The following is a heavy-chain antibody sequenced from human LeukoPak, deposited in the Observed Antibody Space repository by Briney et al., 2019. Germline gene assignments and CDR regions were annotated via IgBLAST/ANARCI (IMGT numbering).Heavy chain of an antibody. CDR1: GGPISSYY. J-gene: IGHJ6*03. Sequence: SETLSLTCTVSGGPISSYYWSWIRQPAGKGLEWIGRIYTSGSTNYNPSLKSRVTMSVDTSKNQFSLKLSSVTAADTAVYYYARGVYDSSGHDYYYYYMDVWGKGTTVTVSS. V-gene: IGHV4-4*07. CDR3: ARGVYDSSGHDYYYYYMDV. D-gene: IGHD3-22*01. CDR2: IYTSGST.